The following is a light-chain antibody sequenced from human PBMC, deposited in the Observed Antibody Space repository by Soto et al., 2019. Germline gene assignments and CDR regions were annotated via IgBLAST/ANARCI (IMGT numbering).Light chain of an antibody. CDR2: NTT. Sequence: QTVVTQEPSFSVSPGGTVILTCGLTSDSVSTSYYPSWYQQSPGLAPRTLIYNTTTRSSGVPDRFSGSILGNKAALTITGAQSDESDYLCALYVGSGTVVFGGGTKLTVL. CDR1: SDSVSTSYY. CDR3: ALYVGSGTVV. J-gene: IGLJ2*01. V-gene: IGLV8-61*01.